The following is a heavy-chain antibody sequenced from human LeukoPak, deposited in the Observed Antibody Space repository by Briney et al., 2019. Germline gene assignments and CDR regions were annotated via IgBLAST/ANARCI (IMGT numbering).Heavy chain of an antibody. J-gene: IGHJ4*02. V-gene: IGHV4-59*01. CDR3: ARDSSSWSPAFDY. Sequence: SETLSLTCTVSGGSISSYYWSWIRQPPGKGLEWIGYICYSGSTNYNPSLKSRVTISVDTSKNQFSLKLSSVTAADTAVYYCARDSSSWSPAFDYWGQRTLVTVSS. D-gene: IGHD6-13*01. CDR2: ICYSGST. CDR1: GGSISSYY.